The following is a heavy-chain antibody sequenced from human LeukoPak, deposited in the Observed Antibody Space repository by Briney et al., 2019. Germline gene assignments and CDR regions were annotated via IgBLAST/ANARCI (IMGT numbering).Heavy chain of an antibody. CDR1: GGSISSYY. V-gene: IGHV4-59*01. J-gene: IGHJ4*02. CDR3: ARYGGSGWANFDY. Sequence: SETLSLTCTVSGGSISSYYWSWIRQPPGKRLEWIGYIYYSGSTNYNPSLKSRVTISVDTSKNQFSLKLSSVTAADTAVYYCARYGGSGWANFDYWGQGTLVTVSS. D-gene: IGHD6-19*01. CDR2: IYYSGST.